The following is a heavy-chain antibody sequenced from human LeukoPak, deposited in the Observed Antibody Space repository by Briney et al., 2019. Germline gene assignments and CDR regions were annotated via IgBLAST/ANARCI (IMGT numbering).Heavy chain of an antibody. V-gene: IGHV4-39*01. J-gene: IGHJ5*02. CDR2: IYYSGST. CDR3: AKGLLDWFDP. CDR1: GGSISSSSYY. D-gene: IGHD3-22*01. Sequence: SETLSLTCTVSGGSISSSSYYWGWIRQPPGTGLEWIGSIYYSGSTYYNPSLKSRVTISVDTSKNQFSLKLSSVTAADTAVYYCAKGLLDWFDPWGQGTLVTVSS.